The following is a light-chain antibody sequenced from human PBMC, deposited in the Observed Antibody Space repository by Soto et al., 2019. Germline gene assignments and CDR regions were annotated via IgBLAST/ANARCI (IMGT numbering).Light chain of an antibody. J-gene: IGLJ3*02. V-gene: IGLV1-40*01. Sequence: QSALTQPPSVSAAPGQRVTISCTGSSSNIGAGYDVHWYQQLPGTAPKLLIYGNTIRPSGVPDRFSGSKSGTSASLAITGLQAEDEADYYCQSYDNSPSWVFGGGTKVTVL. CDR2: GNT. CDR1: SSNIGAGYD. CDR3: QSYDNSPSWV.